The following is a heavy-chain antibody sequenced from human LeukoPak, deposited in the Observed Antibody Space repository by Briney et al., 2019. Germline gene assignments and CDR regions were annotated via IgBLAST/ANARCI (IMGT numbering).Heavy chain of an antibody. J-gene: IGHJ4*02. CDR1: GFTFGDYA. Sequence: PGRSLRLSCTASGFTFGDYAVSWVRQAPGKGLEWVGFIRSKAYGGTTEYAASVKGRFTISRDDSKSIAYLQMNSLKTEDTAVYYCTRVRGRYGFDYWGQGTLVTVSS. CDR2: IRSKAYGGTT. D-gene: IGHD5-18*01. CDR3: TRVRGRYGFDY. V-gene: IGHV3-49*04.